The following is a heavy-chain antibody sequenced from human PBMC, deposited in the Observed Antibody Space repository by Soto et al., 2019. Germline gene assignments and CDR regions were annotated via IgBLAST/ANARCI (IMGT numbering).Heavy chain of an antibody. CDR2: ISYDGSNK. V-gene: IGHV3-30*18. D-gene: IGHD1-1*01. J-gene: IGHJ6*02. Sequence: HPSETLRLSCAASGFTFSSYGMHWVRQAPGKGLEWVAVISYDGSNKYYADSVKGRFTISRDNSKNTLYLQMNSLRAEDTAVYYCAKDKESWNPWSYYGMDVWGQGTTVTVSS. CDR1: GFTFSSYG. CDR3: AKDKESWNPWSYYGMDV.